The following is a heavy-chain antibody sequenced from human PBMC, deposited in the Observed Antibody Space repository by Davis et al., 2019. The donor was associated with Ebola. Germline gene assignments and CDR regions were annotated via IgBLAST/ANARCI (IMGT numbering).Heavy chain of an antibody. CDR1: GFTFSSYA. J-gene: IGHJ4*02. CDR2: ISYDGSNK. Sequence: PGGSLRLSCAASGFTFSSYAMHWVRQAPGKGLEWVAVISYDGSNKYYADSVKGRFTISRDNSKNTLYLQMNSLRAEDTAVYYCARDSIVGATAYYFDYWGQGTLVTVSS. D-gene: IGHD1-26*01. V-gene: IGHV3-30-3*01. CDR3: ARDSIVGATAYYFDY.